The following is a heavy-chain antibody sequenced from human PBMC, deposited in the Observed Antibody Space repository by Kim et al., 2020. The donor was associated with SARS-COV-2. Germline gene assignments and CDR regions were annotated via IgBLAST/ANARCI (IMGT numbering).Heavy chain of an antibody. CDR1: GFIFDSYA. D-gene: IGHD3-22*01. CDR2: IWFDGSKI. CDR3: ARELSYYSSSGYYYPDGLDF. Sequence: GGSLRLSCVASGFIFDSYAMHWVRQAPGKGLEWVAVIWFDGSKIHYADSVKGRFSISRDNSKNTLDLQMNTLRAEDTAVYYCARELSYYSSSGYYYPDGLDFWGQGTMVTVSS. J-gene: IGHJ3*01. V-gene: IGHV3-33*01.